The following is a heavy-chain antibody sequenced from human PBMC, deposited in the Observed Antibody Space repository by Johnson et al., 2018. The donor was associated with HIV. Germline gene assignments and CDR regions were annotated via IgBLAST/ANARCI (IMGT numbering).Heavy chain of an antibody. J-gene: IGHJ3*02. V-gene: IGHV3-30-3*01. CDR1: GFTFSSFA. Sequence: QVQLVESGGGVVQPGKSLRLSCVASGFTFSSFALNWVRQAPGKGLEWMAVIAYDGSNKYYADSVKGRFTISRDNSKNTLYLQMNSLRAEDTAVYYCTSYPPDAFDIWGQGTMVTVSS. CDR2: IAYDGSNK. CDR3: TSYPPDAFDI. D-gene: IGHD3-16*01.